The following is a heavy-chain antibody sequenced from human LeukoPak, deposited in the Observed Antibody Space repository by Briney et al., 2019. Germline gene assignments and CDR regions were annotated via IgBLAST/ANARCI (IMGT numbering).Heavy chain of an antibody. CDR3: ARGVGLHVYYFDY. CDR2: IFYSGGT. J-gene: IGHJ4*02. CDR1: GGSISSYY. V-gene: IGHV4-59*01. D-gene: IGHD3-16*01. Sequence: SETLSLTCTVSGGSISSYYWSWIRQPPGKGLEWIGYIFYSGGTNYNPSLKSRVTMSVDTSKTQFSLKLSSVTAADTAVYYCARGVGLHVYYFDYWGQGSLVTVSS.